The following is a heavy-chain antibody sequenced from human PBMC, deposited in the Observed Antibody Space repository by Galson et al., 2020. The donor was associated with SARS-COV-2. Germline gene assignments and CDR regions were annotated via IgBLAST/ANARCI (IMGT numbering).Heavy chain of an antibody. Sequence: GGSLRLSCAASGFTFKNHAMNWVRQAPGKGLEWVSGMTGGTERTYYADSVKGRFTISRDDSKNTVFLEMNSLSVDDTAIYYCTTDGGRNYDYYVYLDVWGKGTTVTVSP. CDR1: GFTFKNHA. D-gene: IGHD3-10*02. J-gene: IGHJ6*04. V-gene: IGHV3-23*01. CDR2: MTGGTERT. CDR3: TTDGGRNYDYYVYLDV.